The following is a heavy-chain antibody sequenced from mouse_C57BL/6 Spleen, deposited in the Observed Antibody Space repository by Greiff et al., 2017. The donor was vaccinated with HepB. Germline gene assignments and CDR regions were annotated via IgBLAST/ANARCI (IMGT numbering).Heavy chain of an antibody. V-gene: IGHV10-1*01. Sequence: EVQLMESGGGLVQPKGSLKLSCAASGFSFNTYAMNWVRQAPGKGLEWVARIRSKSNNYATYYADSVKDRFTISRDDSESMLYLQMNNLKTEDTAMYYCVRHGGDYYGSSFDYWGQGTTLTVSS. CDR2: IRSKSNNYAT. CDR1: GFSFNTYA. J-gene: IGHJ2*01. CDR3: VRHGGDYYGSSFDY. D-gene: IGHD1-1*01.